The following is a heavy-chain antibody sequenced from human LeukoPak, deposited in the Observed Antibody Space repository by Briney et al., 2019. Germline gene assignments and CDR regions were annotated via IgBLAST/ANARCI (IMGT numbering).Heavy chain of an antibody. CDR3: ARSSGSYFSLDY. D-gene: IGHD1-26*01. Sequence: GESLQISCKGSGYSFTSYWIGWVRRVPGKGLGVMRIISPGASDTRYSPSFQGQVTISADKSISTAYLQWSSLKASDTAMYYCARSSGSYFSLDYWGQGTLVTVSS. CDR2: ISPGASDT. CDR1: GYSFTSYW. V-gene: IGHV5-51*01. J-gene: IGHJ4*02.